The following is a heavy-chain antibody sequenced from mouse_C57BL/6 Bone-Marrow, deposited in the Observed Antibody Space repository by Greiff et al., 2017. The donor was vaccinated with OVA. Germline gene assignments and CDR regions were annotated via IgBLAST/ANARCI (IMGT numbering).Heavy chain of an antibody. CDR2: INPNNGGT. Sequence: VQLQQSGPELVKPGASVKISCKASGYTFTDYYMNWVKQSHGKSLEWIGDINPNNGGTSYNQKFKGKATLTVDKSSSTAYMELRSLTSEDSAVYYCARGPNYYGSIYYFDYWGQGTTLTVSS. J-gene: IGHJ2*01. CDR1: GYTFTDYY. D-gene: IGHD1-1*01. V-gene: IGHV1-26*01. CDR3: ARGPNYYGSIYYFDY.